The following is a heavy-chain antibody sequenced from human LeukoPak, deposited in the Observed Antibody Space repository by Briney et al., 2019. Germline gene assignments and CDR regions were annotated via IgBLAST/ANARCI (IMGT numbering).Heavy chain of an antibody. CDR2: INPNSGGT. CDR1: GYTFSGYY. CDR3: ARGSGILTGYTAFDI. J-gene: IGHJ3*02. V-gene: IGHV1-2*02. Sequence: ASVKVSCKASGYTFSGYYVHWVRQAPGQGLEWMGWINPNSGGTNYAQKFQGRVTMTRDTSISTAYMELSRLRSDDTAVYYCARGSGILTGYTAFDIWGQGTMVTVSS. D-gene: IGHD3-9*01.